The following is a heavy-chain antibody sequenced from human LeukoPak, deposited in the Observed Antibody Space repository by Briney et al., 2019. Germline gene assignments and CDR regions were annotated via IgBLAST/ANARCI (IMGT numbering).Heavy chain of an antibody. Sequence: SVKVSCKASGGTFSSYTISWVRQAPGQGLEWMGRIIPILGIANYAQKFQGRVTITADKSTSTAYMELSSLRSEGTAVYYCARTCGGSCYSQEVNVDYWGQGTLVTVSS. J-gene: IGHJ4*02. CDR2: IIPILGIA. D-gene: IGHD2-15*01. V-gene: IGHV1-69*02. CDR3: ARTCGGSCYSQEVNVDY. CDR1: GGTFSSYT.